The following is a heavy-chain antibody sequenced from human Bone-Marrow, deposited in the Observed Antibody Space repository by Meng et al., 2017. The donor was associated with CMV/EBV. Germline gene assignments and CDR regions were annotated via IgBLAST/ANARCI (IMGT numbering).Heavy chain of an antibody. CDR3: AKDREYYDFWSGYSYYYGMDV. CDR2: IRYDGSNK. J-gene: IGHJ6*02. V-gene: IGHV3-30*02. D-gene: IGHD3-3*01. Sequence: GGSLRLSCAASGFTFGSYGMHWVRQAPGKGLEWVAFIRYDGSNKYYADSVKGRFTISRDNSKNTLYLQMNSLRAEDTAVYYCAKDREYYDFWSGYSYYYGMDVWGQGTTVTVSS. CDR1: GFTFGSYG.